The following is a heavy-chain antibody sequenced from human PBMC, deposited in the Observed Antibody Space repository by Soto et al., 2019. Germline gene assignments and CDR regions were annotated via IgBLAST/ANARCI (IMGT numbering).Heavy chain of an antibody. Sequence: SETLSLTCTVSGGSISSYYWSWIRQPPGKGLEWIGYIYYSGSTNYNPSLKSRVTISVDTSKNQFSLKLSSVTAADTAVYYCARHYYYDSSGYYGFDYWGQGTLVTVSS. CDR3: ARHYYYDSSGYYGFDY. CDR2: IYYSGST. CDR1: GGSISSYY. V-gene: IGHV4-59*08. D-gene: IGHD3-22*01. J-gene: IGHJ4*02.